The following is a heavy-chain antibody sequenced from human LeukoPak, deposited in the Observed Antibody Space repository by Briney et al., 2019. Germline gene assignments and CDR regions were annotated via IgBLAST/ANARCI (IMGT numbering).Heavy chain of an antibody. CDR3: ARGSDYCTNGVCYHGYMDV. D-gene: IGHD2-8*01. J-gene: IGHJ6*03. CDR1: GYTFTGYY. CDR2: INPNSGGT. Sequence: ASVKVSCKASGYTFTGYYMHWVRQAPGQGLEWMGWINPNSGGTNYAQKFQGRVTMTRDTSISTAYMELSRLRSDDTAVYYCARGSDYCTNGVCYHGYMDVWGKGTTVTVSS. V-gene: IGHV1-2*02.